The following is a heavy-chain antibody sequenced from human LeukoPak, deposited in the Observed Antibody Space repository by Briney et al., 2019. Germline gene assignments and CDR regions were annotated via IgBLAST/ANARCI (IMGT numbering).Heavy chain of an antibody. CDR1: GFTVTDNY. V-gene: IGHV3-53*01. CDR3: ARTNPVYGDYDY. J-gene: IGHJ4*02. Sequence: GGSLRLSCAVSGFTVTDNYMSWVRQAPGKGLQWVSVVYPDGRTYYADSVKGRFTISRYNSRNTLFLQLTSLRADDTAVYYCARTNPVYGDYDYWGQGTLVTVSS. D-gene: IGHD4-17*01. CDR2: VYPDGRT.